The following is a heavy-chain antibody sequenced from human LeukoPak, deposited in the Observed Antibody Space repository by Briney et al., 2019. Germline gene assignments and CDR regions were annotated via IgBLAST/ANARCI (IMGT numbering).Heavy chain of an antibody. Sequence: KESGPTLVEPTQTLTLTCTFSGFSLSTSGVGVGWIRQAPGKALEWLAVIYWDDDKRYNPSLKSRLTIFKDTSKNQVLLKMTNMYPVDTGTYDCSHRRPGHRTGWDNSYFYNWAPRTLVTVSS. CDR2: IYWDDDK. CDR1: GFSLSTSGVG. V-gene: IGHV2-5*02. D-gene: IGHD6-19*01. CDR3: SHRRPGHRTGWDNSYFYN. J-gene: IGHJ4*03.